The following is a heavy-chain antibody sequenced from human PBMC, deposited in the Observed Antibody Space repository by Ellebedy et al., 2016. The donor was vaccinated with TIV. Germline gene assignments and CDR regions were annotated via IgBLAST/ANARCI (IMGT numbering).Heavy chain of an antibody. D-gene: IGHD2-21*02. J-gene: IGHJ6*02. V-gene: IGHV4-59*01. CDR2: VFHSGST. CDR1: GGSISNYY. Sequence: GSLRLSCTVSGGSISNYYWSWIRQPPGEGPEWIGYVFHSGSTSYNPSLKSRVTISIDTSKNQFSLMLTSVTPADTAVYYCARDRVLRGGDPYSYYAMDVWGQGTTVTDSS. CDR3: ARDRVLRGGDPYSYYAMDV.